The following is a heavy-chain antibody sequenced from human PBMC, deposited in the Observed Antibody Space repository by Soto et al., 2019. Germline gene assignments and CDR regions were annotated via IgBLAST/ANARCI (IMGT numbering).Heavy chain of an antibody. V-gene: IGHV1-69*12. CDR2: IIPIFGTA. D-gene: IGHD3-10*01. CDR1: GGTFSSYV. Sequence: QVQLVQSGAEVKKPGSSVKVSCKASGGTFSSYVISWVRQAPGQGLEWMGGIIPIFGTANSAQKFQGRVTITADESTITAYMQLSSLRSEDTAVYYCARDSYLWFGDGNYYGLDVWGKGTTVTVSS. CDR3: ARDSYLWFGDGNYYGLDV. J-gene: IGHJ6*04.